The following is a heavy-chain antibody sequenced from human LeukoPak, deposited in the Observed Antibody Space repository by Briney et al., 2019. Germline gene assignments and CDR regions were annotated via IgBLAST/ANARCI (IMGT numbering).Heavy chain of an antibody. D-gene: IGHD3-10*01. CDR2: ISYDGSNK. Sequence: GGSLRLSCAASGFTFSSYGMHWVRQAPGKGLEWVAVISYDGSNKYYADSVKGRFTISRDNSKNTLYLQMNSLRAEDTAVYYCAKDEGTSVDGDYFDYWGQGTLVTVSS. J-gene: IGHJ4*02. CDR1: GFTFSSYG. CDR3: AKDEGTSVDGDYFDY. V-gene: IGHV3-30*18.